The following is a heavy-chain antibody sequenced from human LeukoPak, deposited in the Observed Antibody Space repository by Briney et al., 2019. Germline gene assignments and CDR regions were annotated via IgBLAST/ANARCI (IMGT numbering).Heavy chain of an antibody. J-gene: IGHJ3*02. D-gene: IGHD6-13*01. V-gene: IGHV3-23*01. Sequence: GGSLRLSCSASGFSFSSSNMNWVSQAPGRGLEWVSAISGSGDNTYYADSVKGRFTISRDTSKNTLFLHMSSLRAEDTAVYYCAKDRHSDRWYINAFHIWGQGTMVTVSS. CDR1: GFSFSSSN. CDR2: ISGSGDNT. CDR3: AKDRHSDRWYINAFHI.